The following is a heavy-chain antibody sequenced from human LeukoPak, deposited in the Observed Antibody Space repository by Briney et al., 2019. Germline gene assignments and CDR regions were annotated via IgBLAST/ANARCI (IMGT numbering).Heavy chain of an antibody. CDR3: ARSGAYGWFDP. V-gene: IGHV4-59*01. CDR2: IYYSGST. Sequence: SETLSLTCTVSGGSISSYYWHWIRQPPGKGLEWIGFIYYSGSTNYNPSLKSRVTISVDTSKNQGSLKLSSVTAADTAVYYCARSGAYGWFDPWGQGTLVTVSS. D-gene: IGHD2-21*01. CDR1: GGSISSYY. J-gene: IGHJ5*02.